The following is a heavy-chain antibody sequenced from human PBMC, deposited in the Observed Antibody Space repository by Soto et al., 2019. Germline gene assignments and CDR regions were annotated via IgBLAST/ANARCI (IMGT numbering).Heavy chain of an antibody. V-gene: IGHV3-30-3*01. J-gene: IGHJ5*02. CDR2: ISYDGSNK. CDR1: GFTFSSYA. D-gene: IGHD3-10*01. CDR3: ARAFGELLPYNWFDP. Sequence: QVQLVESGGGVVQPGRSLRLSCAASGFTFSSYAMHWIRQAPGKGLEWVAVISYDGSNKYYADSVKGRFTISRDNSKNTLYLQMNSLRAEDTAVYYCARAFGELLPYNWFDPWGQGTLVTVSS.